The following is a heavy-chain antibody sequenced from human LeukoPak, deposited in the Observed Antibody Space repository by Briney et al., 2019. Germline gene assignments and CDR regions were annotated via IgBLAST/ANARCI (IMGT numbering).Heavy chain of an antibody. D-gene: IGHD3-10*01. V-gene: IGHV3-23*01. Sequence: GGSLRLSCAASGFRFSNYAMSWVRQAPGKGLEWVSGIGGSGSSTYYADSVKGRFTISRDNSKNTLYLQMNSLRAEDTAVYYCAKLWFGELGAVYFDYWGQGALVTVSS. CDR2: IGGSGSST. CDR3: AKLWFGELGAVYFDY. CDR1: GFRFSNYA. J-gene: IGHJ4*02.